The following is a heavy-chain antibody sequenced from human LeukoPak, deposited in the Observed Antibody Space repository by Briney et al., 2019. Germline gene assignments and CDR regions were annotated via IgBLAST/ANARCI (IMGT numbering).Heavy chain of an antibody. CDR1: GGSISSGGYY. CDR2: IYHSGST. V-gene: IGHV4-30-2*01. J-gene: IGHJ4*02. CDR3: AREVYDSSGYFPDY. D-gene: IGHD3-22*01. Sequence: PSETLSLTCTVSGGSISSGGYYWSWIRQPPGKGLEWIGYIYHSGSTYYNPSLKSRVTISVDRSKNQFSLKLSSVTAADTAVYYCAREVYDSSGYFPDYWGQGTLVTVSS.